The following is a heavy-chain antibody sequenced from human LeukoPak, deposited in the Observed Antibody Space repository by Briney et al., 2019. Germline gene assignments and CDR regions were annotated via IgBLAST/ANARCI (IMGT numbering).Heavy chain of an antibody. J-gene: IGHJ3*02. D-gene: IGHD3-10*02. CDR2: IYYKGNT. V-gene: IGHV4-39*07. Sequence: PSETLFLTCTVSGGSISSRSYYWGWIRQPPGKGLEWIGSIYYKGNTYLNPSLKSRVTISEDTSKNQFSLKLNSVTAADTAVYYCARYFSGPTFDDAFDIWGQGTMVTVSS. CDR3: ARYFSGPTFDDAFDI. CDR1: GGSISSRSYY.